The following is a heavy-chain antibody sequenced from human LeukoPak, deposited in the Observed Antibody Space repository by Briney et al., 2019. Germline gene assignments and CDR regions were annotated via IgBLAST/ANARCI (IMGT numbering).Heavy chain of an antibody. CDR3: ITDLGGYSYGDYYYYGMDV. CDR2: IKSKTDGGTT. Sequence: GGSLRLSCAASGFTFSNAWMSWVRQAPGKGLEWVGRIKSKTDGGTTDYAAPVKGRFTISRDDSKNTLYLQMNSLKTEDTAVYYCITDLGGYSYGDYYYYGMDVWGQGTTVTVSS. D-gene: IGHD5-18*01. J-gene: IGHJ6*02. V-gene: IGHV3-15*01. CDR1: GFTFSNAW.